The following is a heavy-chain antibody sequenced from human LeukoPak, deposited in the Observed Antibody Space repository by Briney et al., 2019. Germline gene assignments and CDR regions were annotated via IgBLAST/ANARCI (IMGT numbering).Heavy chain of an antibody. D-gene: IGHD3-22*01. J-gene: IGHJ4*02. CDR2: ISSSGSTI. V-gene: IGHV3-11*01. CDR3: ARVRVAYYYDSSAGEYYFDY. CDR1: GFTFSDYY. Sequence: PGGSLRLSCVASGFTFSDYYMSWIRQAPGKGLEWVSYISSSGSTIYYADSVKGRFTISSDNAKNSLYLQMNSLRAEDTAVYYWARVRVAYYYDSSAGEYYFDYWGQGTLVTVSS.